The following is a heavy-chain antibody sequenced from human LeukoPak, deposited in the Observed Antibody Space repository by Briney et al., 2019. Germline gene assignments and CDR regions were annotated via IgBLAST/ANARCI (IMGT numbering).Heavy chain of an antibody. Sequence: PGGSLRLSCAASGFTFNAFGMNWGRQAPGKGVEWVSYIGTTSGAIYYADSMKGRFTISRDSAKNSLYLQVTSLSAEDTAVYYCARFRPWGDKAFDYWGQGTLVTVSS. D-gene: IGHD2-21*02. CDR2: IGTTSGAI. J-gene: IGHJ4*02. CDR3: ARFRPWGDKAFDY. CDR1: GFTFNAFG. V-gene: IGHV3-48*01.